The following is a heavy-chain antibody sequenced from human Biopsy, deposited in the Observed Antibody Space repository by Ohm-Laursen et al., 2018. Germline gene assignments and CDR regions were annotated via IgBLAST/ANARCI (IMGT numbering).Heavy chain of an antibody. Sequence: GSSVKVSCKVSGYTFTSYDISWVRQAPGQGLEWMGWISPYNDKTSYPPKLQDRVTMNADTSTNTAHMELRSLRSDDTAVYYCARVFCTSTTCYGLLDNWGQGTVVTVSS. J-gene: IGHJ4*02. CDR1: GYTFTSYD. V-gene: IGHV1-18*01. D-gene: IGHD2/OR15-2a*01. CDR2: ISPYNDKT. CDR3: ARVFCTSTTCYGLLDN.